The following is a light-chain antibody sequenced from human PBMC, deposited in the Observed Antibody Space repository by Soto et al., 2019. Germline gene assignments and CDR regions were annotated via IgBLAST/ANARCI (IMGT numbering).Light chain of an antibody. CDR3: CSYAGSNTLYV. J-gene: IGLJ1*01. CDR1: SSDVGTYNL. V-gene: IGLV2-23*02. CDR2: EVS. Sequence: QSVLAQPASVSGSPGQSITISCTGASSDVGTYNLVSWYQQHPGKAPKLMIYEVSKRPSGVSNRFSGSKSGNTASLTISGLQAEDEADYYCCSYAGSNTLYVFGTGTKATVL.